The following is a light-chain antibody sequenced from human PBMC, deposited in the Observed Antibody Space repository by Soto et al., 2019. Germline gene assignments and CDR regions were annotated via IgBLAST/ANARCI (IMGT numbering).Light chain of an antibody. J-gene: IGKJ1*01. Sequence: EIVLTQSPGILSLSPGDRATLSCRTSQSVSTNYLAWYQQQKPGQAPRLRIYSAYRRATGVPDRFSGSGSGTDFTLAISRLEPEDFAVYYCQHYGDSSWTFGQGTKVEV. V-gene: IGKV3-20*01. CDR3: QHYGDSSWT. CDR2: SAY. CDR1: QSVSTNY.